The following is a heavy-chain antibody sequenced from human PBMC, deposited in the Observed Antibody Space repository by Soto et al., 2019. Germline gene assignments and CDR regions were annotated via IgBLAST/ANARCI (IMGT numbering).Heavy chain of an antibody. CDR1: GYSFTIYW. CDR2: IDPSDSYT. V-gene: IGHV5-10-1*01. J-gene: IGHJ6*02. Sequence: PGESLKISCNGSGYSFTIYWISWVRQMPGKGLEWMGRIDPSDSYTNYSPSFQGHVTISADKSIGTAYLQWSSLKASDTAMYYCARHESGYDFDYYYGMDVWGQGTTVTVSS. D-gene: IGHD5-12*01. CDR3: ARHESGYDFDYYYGMDV.